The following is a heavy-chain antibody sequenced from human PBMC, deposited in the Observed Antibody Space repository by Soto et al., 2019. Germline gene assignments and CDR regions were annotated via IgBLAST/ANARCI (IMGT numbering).Heavy chain of an antibody. CDR2: IWYDGSNK. V-gene: IGHV3-33*01. J-gene: IGHJ3*02. CDR3: ARAYYYGSGSYRGAFDI. D-gene: IGHD3-10*01. CDR1: GFTFSSYG. Sequence: QVQLVESGGGVVQPGRSLRLSCAASGFTFSSYGMHWVRQAPGKGLEWVAVIWYDGSNKYYADCVKGRFTISRDNSKNTLYLEMIGLRVADTAVYYCARAYYYGSGSYRGAFDIWGQGTMVTVSS.